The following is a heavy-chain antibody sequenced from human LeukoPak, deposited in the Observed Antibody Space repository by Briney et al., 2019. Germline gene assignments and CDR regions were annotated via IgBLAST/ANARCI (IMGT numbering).Heavy chain of an antibody. J-gene: IGHJ6*03. CDR1: GFTFSSYE. CDR3: ARSNSYYYGSGSHNYYYYYMDV. CDR2: ISSSGSAI. Sequence: PGGSLRLSCAASGFTFSSYEMNWVRQAPGKGLEWVSYISSSGSAIYYADSVKGRFTIPRDNAKNSLYLQMNSLRAEDTAVYYCARSNSYYYGSGSHNYYYYYMDVWGKGTTVTVSS. D-gene: IGHD3-10*01. V-gene: IGHV3-48*03.